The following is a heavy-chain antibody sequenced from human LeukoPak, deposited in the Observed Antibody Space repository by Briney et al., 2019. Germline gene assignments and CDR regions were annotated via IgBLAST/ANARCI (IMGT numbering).Heavy chain of an antibody. Sequence: SETLSLTCTVSGYSISSGYYWGWIRQPPGKGLEWIGSIYHSGSTYYNPSLKSRVTISVDTSKNQFSLKLSSVTAADTAVYYCARAFVAYYGSGSYYSFDYWGQGTLVTVSS. V-gene: IGHV4-38-2*02. D-gene: IGHD3-10*01. CDR3: ARAFVAYYGSGSYYSFDY. CDR1: GYSISSGYY. CDR2: IYHSGST. J-gene: IGHJ4*02.